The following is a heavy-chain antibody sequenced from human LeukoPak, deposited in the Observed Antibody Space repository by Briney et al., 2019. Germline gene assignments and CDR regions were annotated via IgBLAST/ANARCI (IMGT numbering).Heavy chain of an antibody. CDR2: IKRIIDGGTT. V-gene: IGHV3-15*01. CDR3: AAQGGSGDLRY. CDR1: GFTFSNTW. D-gene: IGHD4-17*01. Sequence: GGSLRLSCAASGFTFSNTWMNWVRQAPGKGLEWVGRIKRIIDGGTTDYAAPVKGRFTVSRDDSINTLYLQMSILKTEDTAVYYCAAQGGSGDLRYWGQGTLVTVSS. J-gene: IGHJ4*02.